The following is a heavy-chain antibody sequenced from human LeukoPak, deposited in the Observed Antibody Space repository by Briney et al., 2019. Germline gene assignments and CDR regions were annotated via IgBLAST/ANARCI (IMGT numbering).Heavy chain of an antibody. Sequence: GGSLRLSCAASGFTFSSYWMHWVRQAPGKGLVGVSRINSDGRSTNYADSVKGRFTIPRDNAKNTLNLQMNSLRAEDTAVYYCARDLGQYYDTSDNWFDPWGQGTLVTVSS. CDR1: GFTFSSYW. D-gene: IGHD3-22*01. CDR3: ARDLGQYYDTSDNWFDP. J-gene: IGHJ5*02. V-gene: IGHV3-74*01. CDR2: INSDGRST.